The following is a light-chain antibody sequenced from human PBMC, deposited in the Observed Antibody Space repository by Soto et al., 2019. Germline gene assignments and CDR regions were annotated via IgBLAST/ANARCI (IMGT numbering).Light chain of an antibody. CDR3: QQYNSFSPLT. CDR2: DAS. Sequence: DIQMTQSPSTLSASVGDRVTITCRASEDIGTWLAWYQQKPGKAPSLLIYDASTLQSGVPSRLSGSGSGTDFTLTISSLQPEDFATYYCQQYNSFSPLTFGGGTKVEIK. V-gene: IGKV1-5*01. J-gene: IGKJ4*01. CDR1: EDIGTW.